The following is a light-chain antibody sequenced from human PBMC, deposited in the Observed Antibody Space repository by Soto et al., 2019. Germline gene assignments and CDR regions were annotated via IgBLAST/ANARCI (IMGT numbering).Light chain of an antibody. CDR2: DVT. CDR3: SSYAGSYILGV. CDR1: SSDVGGYIY. J-gene: IGLJ1*01. V-gene: IGLV2-11*01. Sequence: QSVLTQPRSVSGSPGQSVTISCTGSSSDVGGYIYVSWYQQHPGKAPKLMIYDVTKRPSGVPARFSGSKSGNTASLTISGLRADDEADYYCSSYAGSYILGVFGTGTKVTVL.